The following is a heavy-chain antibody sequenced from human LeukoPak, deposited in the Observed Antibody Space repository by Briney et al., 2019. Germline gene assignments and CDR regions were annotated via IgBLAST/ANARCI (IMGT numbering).Heavy chain of an antibody. J-gene: IGHJ5*02. D-gene: IGHD1-26*01. CDR3: ARYPVYSGSYYWFDP. CDR2: INHSGST. CDR1: GGSFSGYY. V-gene: IGHV4-34*01. Sequence: SETLSLTCAVYGGSFSGYYWSWIRQPPGKGLEWIGEINHSGSTNYNPSLKSRVTISVDTSKNQFSLKLSSVTAADTAVYYCARYPVYSGSYYWFDPWGQGTLVTVSS.